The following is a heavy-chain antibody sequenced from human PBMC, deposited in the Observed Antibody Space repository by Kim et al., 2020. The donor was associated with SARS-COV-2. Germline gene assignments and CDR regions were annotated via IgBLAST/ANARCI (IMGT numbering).Heavy chain of an antibody. J-gene: IGHJ4*02. Sequence: GGSLRLSCAASGFTVSSYYMSWVRQAPGKGPECVSVIFSDGDAYYADAVKGRFSISRDSSRNTLYLQLNSLRAADTAAYYCTKTECTGGYNCSHDYWGQG. CDR1: GFTVSSYY. V-gene: IGHV3-53*01. CDR3: TKTECTGGYNCSHDY. D-gene: IGHD2-8*02. CDR2: IFSDGDA.